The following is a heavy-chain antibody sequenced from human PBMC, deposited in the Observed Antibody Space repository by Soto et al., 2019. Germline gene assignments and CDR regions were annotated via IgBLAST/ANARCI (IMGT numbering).Heavy chain of an antibody. J-gene: IGHJ5*02. D-gene: IGHD3-10*01. V-gene: IGHV4-30-4*01. Sequence: SETLSLTCTVSGDSIRSGNHYWSWIRQPPGKGLEWIGYIYHSGGTYYSPSLKSRVTISVDTSKNQFSLKLNSVTAADTAVYYCARDRRYRGSGWFDPWGQGTLVTVSS. CDR2: IYHSGGT. CDR3: ARDRRYRGSGWFDP. CDR1: GDSIRSGNHY.